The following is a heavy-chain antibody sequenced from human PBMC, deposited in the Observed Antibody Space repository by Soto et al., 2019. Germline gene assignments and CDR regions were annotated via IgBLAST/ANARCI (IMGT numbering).Heavy chain of an antibody. D-gene: IGHD2-15*01. J-gene: IGHJ6*02. Sequence: QLQLQESGSGLVKPSQTLSLTCAVSGGSISSGGYSWSWIRQPPGKGLEWIGYIYHSGSTYYNPSLKSRVTISVDRSKHQFSLKLSSVTAADTAVYYCASGTYCSGGSCYRNYYYYGMDVWGQGTTVTVSS. V-gene: IGHV4-30-2*01. CDR2: IYHSGST. CDR1: GGSISSGGYS. CDR3: ASGTYCSGGSCYRNYYYYGMDV.